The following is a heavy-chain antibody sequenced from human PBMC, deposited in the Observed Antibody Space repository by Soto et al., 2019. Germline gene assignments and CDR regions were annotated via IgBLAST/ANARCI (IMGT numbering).Heavy chain of an antibody. D-gene: IGHD2-15*01. Sequence: VQLVESGGGVVQPGRSLRLSCAASGFTFSSYGMHWVRQAPGKGLEWVAVISYDGSNKYYADSVKGRFTISRDNSKNTLYLQMNSLRAEDTAVYYCAKVARVEDYSYYFYSYGMDLCGQGTTVTVSS. CDR3: AKVARVEDYSYYFYSYGMDL. V-gene: IGHV3-30*18. J-gene: IGHJ6*02. CDR1: GFTFSSYG. CDR2: ISYDGSNK.